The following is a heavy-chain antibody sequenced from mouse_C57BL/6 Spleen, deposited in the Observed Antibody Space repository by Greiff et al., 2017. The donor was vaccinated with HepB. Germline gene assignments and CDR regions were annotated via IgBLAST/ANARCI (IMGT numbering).Heavy chain of an antibody. V-gene: IGHV1-26*01. J-gene: IGHJ4*01. Sequence: EVQLQQSGPELVKPGASVKISCKASGYTFTDYYMNWVKQSHGKSLEWIGDINPNNGGTSYNQKFKGKATLTVDKSSSTAYMELRSLTSEDSAVYYCARYDYDGGVAMDYWGQGTSVTVSS. D-gene: IGHD2-4*01. CDR2: INPNNGGT. CDR3: ARYDYDGGVAMDY. CDR1: GYTFTDYY.